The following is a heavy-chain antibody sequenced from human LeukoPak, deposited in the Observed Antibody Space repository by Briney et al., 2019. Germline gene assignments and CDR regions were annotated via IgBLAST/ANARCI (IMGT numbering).Heavy chain of an antibody. J-gene: IGHJ4*02. CDR3: ARAGLRQQLAHFDY. D-gene: IGHD6-6*01. V-gene: IGHV1-2*06. CDR2: INPNSGGT. Sequence: GASVKVSCKASGYTFTGYYMHWVRQAPGQGLEWMGRINPNSGGTNYAQKFQGRVTMTRDTSISIAYMELSRLRSDDTAVYYCARAGLRQQLAHFDYWGQGTLVTVSS. CDR1: GYTFTGYY.